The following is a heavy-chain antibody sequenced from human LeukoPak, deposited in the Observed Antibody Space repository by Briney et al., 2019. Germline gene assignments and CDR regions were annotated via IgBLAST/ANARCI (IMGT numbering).Heavy chain of an antibody. D-gene: IGHD3-16*01. V-gene: IGHV1-2*02. J-gene: IGHJ6*03. CDR2: INPNSGGT. Sequence: ASVKVSCKASGYTFTSYYMHWVRQAPGQGLEWMGWINPNSGGTNYAQKFQGRVAMTRDTSISTAYMELSRLRSDDTAVYYCARGGIKSYYYYMDVWGKGTTVTISS. CDR1: GYTFTSYY. CDR3: ARGGIKSYYYYMDV.